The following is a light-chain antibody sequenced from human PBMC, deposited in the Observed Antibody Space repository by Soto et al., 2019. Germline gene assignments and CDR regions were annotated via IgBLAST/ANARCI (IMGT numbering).Light chain of an antibody. J-gene: IGLJ1*01. CDR1: RDDIGAYDY. Sequence: QSVLTQPASVSGSPGQSITISCAGTRDDIGAYDYVSWYQQHPGNAPKLLVYEVNKRPSGVPDRFSGSKSGNTASLTISGLQAEDEADYYCCSYIGHYIYVFGTGTKVTVL. V-gene: IGLV2-14*01. CDR2: EVN. CDR3: CSYIGHYIYV.